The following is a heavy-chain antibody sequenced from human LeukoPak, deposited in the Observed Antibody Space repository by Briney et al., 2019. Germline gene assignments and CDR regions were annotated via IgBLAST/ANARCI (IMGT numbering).Heavy chain of an antibody. CDR1: GYTFTDYY. CDR3: ARANFLYCSSSTCLFDY. CDR2: INPNDGDT. V-gene: IGHV1-2*02. J-gene: IGHJ4*02. D-gene: IGHD2-2*01. Sequence: ASVKVSCKASGYTFTDYYMHWVRQAPGQGVEWMGWINPNDGDTNYAQEFQGRVTMTRDTSISTAHMEVSRLRSDDTAVYYCARANFLYCSSSTCLFDYWGQGTLVTVS.